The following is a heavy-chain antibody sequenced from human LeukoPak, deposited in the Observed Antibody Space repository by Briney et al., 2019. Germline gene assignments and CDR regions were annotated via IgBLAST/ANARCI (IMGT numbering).Heavy chain of an antibody. CDR2: INHSGST. CDR3: ARSKPGGSYSSGWYAGGYFDY. D-gene: IGHD6-19*01. Sequence: SETLSLTCAVYGGSFSGYYWSWIRQPPGKGLEWIGEINHSGSTNYNPSLKSRVTISVDTFKNQFSLKLSSVTAADKAVYYCARSKPGGSYSSGWYAGGYFDYWGQGTLVTVSS. V-gene: IGHV4-34*01. J-gene: IGHJ4*02. CDR1: GGSFSGYY.